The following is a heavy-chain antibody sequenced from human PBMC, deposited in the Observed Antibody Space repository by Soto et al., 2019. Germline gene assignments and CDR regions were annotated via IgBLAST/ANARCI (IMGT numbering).Heavy chain of an antibody. CDR3: ASSGYSKAFDI. Sequence: ASVKVSCQASGYTFTSYGISWVRQAPGQGLEWMGWINAGNGNTKYSQKFQGRVTITRDTSASTAYMELSSLRSEDTAVYYCASSGYSKAFDIWGQGTMVTVSS. V-gene: IGHV1-3*01. J-gene: IGHJ3*02. CDR1: GYTFTSYG. CDR2: INAGNGNT. D-gene: IGHD1-26*01.